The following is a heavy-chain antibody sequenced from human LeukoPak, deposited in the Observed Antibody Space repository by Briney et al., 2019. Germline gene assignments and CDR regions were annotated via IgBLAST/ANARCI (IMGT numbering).Heavy chain of an antibody. D-gene: IGHD2-2*01. CDR3: ARGRRIGCSSTSCYSGY. V-gene: IGHV1-8*02. CDR1: GGTFSSYA. J-gene: IGHJ4*02. Sequence: ASVKVSCKASGGTFSSYAISWERQATGQGLEWMGWMNPNSGNTGYAQKFQGRVTMTRNTSISTAYMELSSLRSEDTAVYYCARGRRIGCSSTSCYSGYWGQGTLVTVSS. CDR2: MNPNSGNT.